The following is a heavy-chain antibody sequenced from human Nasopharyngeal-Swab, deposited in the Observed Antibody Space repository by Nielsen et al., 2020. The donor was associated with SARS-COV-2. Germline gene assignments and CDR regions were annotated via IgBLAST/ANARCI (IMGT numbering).Heavy chain of an antibody. J-gene: IGHJ5*02. CDR3: ARGLIAATSEVWWFDP. D-gene: IGHD2-15*01. CDR1: GGSISSGGYY. CDR2: IYYSGST. Sequence: SETLSLTCTVSGGSISSGGYYWIWIRQHPGKGLEWIGYIYYSGSTYYNPSLKSRVTISVDTSKNQFSLKLSSVTAADTAVYYCARGLIAATSEVWWFDPWGQGTLVTVSS. V-gene: IGHV4-31*03.